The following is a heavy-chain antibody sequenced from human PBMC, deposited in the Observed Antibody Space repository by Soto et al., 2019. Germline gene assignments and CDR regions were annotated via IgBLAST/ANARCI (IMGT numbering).Heavy chain of an antibody. CDR3: ARQIFWSGYRQIDY. J-gene: IGHJ4*02. CDR1: GGSISSYY. V-gene: IGHV4-59*01. D-gene: IGHD3-3*01. CDR2: IYYSGST. Sequence: QVQLQESGPGLVKPSETLSLTCTVSGGSISSYYWSWIRQPPGKGLEWIGYIYYSGSTNYNPSLQSRVTIAVDTSKNQFSLKLSSVTAADTAVYYCARQIFWSGYRQIDYWGQGTLVTVSS.